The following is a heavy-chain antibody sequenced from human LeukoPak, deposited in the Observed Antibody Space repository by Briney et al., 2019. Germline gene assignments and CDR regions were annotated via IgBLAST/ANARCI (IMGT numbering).Heavy chain of an antibody. D-gene: IGHD5-18*01. V-gene: IGHV5-10-1*01. CDR3: ARQSRTAMVSFDY. CDR1: GYSFTNYW. J-gene: IGHJ4*02. CDR2: IDPSDSYT. Sequence: GESLRISCKGSGYSFTNYWISWVRQMPGKGLEWLGRIDPSDSYTSYSPSFQGRVTISADKAISTAYLQWSSLKASDTAMYYCARQSRTAMVSFDYWGQGTLVTVSS.